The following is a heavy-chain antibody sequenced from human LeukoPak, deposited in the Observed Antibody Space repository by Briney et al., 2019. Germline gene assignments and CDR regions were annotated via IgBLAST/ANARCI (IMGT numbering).Heavy chain of an antibody. Sequence: SVTVSCKASGGTFSSYAISWVRQAPGQGLEWMGGIIPIFGTANYAQKFQGRVTITADESTSTAYMELSSLRSEDTAVYYCARVYNGGNSEGEDGYYFDYWGQGTLVTVSS. J-gene: IGHJ4*02. CDR2: IIPIFGTA. V-gene: IGHV1-69*01. CDR3: ARVYNGGNSEGEDGYYFDY. D-gene: IGHD4-23*01. CDR1: GGTFSSYA.